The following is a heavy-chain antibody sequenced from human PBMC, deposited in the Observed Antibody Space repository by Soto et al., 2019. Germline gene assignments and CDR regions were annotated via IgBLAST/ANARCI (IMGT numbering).Heavy chain of an antibody. CDR1: GVRVWNYV. CDR2: IPYDGSNK. J-gene: IGHJ4*02. V-gene: IGHV3-30*18. Sequence: LGLGCASCGVRVWNYVVHGSCQAQGKGLEWVAVIPYDGSNKYYADSVKGRFTISRDDSKNTLYLQMNSLRAEDTTVYYCAKDTSKVRFNSGYYAFWGQGTLVTVSS. D-gene: IGHD5-12*01. CDR3: AKDTSKVRFNSGYYAF.